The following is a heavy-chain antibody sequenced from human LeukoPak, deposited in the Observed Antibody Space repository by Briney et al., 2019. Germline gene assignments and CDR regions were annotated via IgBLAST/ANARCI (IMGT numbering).Heavy chain of an antibody. J-gene: IGHJ4*02. CDR2: FDPEDGER. CDR3: ATQWLVRGLGRYFDY. Sequence: GASVKVSCKVSGYTLTELSMHWVRQAPGKGLEWMGGFDPEDGERIYAQKLQGRVTMTEDTSTDTAYMELSSLRSEDTAVYYCATQWLVRGLGRYFDYWGQGALVTVSS. D-gene: IGHD6-19*01. CDR1: GYTLTELS. V-gene: IGHV1-24*01.